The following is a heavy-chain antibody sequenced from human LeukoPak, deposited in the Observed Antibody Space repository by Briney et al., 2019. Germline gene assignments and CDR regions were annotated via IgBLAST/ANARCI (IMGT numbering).Heavy chain of an antibody. CDR1: GFTFSNYA. CDR2: ISARGGGT. V-gene: IGHV3-23*01. CDR3: AKDQDPYSGSYDYFDY. Sequence: GSLRLSCAASGFTFSNYAMSWVRQAPGKGLEWVSAISARGGGTYYADSVKGRFTISRDNSKNTLYLQMNSLRAEDTAVYYCAKDQDPYSGSYDYFDYWGQGTLVTVSS. J-gene: IGHJ4*02. D-gene: IGHD1-26*01.